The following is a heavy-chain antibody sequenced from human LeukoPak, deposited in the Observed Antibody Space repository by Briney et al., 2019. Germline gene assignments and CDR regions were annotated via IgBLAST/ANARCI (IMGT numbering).Heavy chain of an antibody. Sequence: PGGSLRLSCAASGFTFSSYAMSWVRQAPGKGLEWVSTISGSGDSTYYADSVKGRFTTSRDNSKNTLYLQMNSLRAEDTAVYYCAKEGIAVAGPFYYWGQGTLVTVSS. D-gene: IGHD6-19*01. J-gene: IGHJ4*02. CDR2: ISGSGDST. V-gene: IGHV3-23*01. CDR3: AKEGIAVAGPFYY. CDR1: GFTFSSYA.